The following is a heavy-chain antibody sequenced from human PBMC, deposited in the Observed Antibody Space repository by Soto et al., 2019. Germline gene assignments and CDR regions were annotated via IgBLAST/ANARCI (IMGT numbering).Heavy chain of an antibody. CDR3: AREVGTSIAVNHNYYYGMDV. CDR2: IIPIFGTA. D-gene: IGHD6-6*01. J-gene: IGHJ6*02. V-gene: IGHV1-69*13. CDR1: GRTFSSYA. Sequence: SLKVSCKASGRTFSSYAISCVRQAPGQVLEWMGGIIPIFGTANYAQKFQGRVTITADESTSTAYMELSSLRSEDTAVYYCAREVGTSIAVNHNYYYGMDVWGQGTTVTVSS.